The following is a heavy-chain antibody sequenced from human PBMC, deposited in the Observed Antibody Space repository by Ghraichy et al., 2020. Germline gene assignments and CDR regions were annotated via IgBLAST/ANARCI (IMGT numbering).Heavy chain of an antibody. CDR3: AKDLNSSGPEYYYYYMDV. D-gene: IGHD3-22*01. J-gene: IGHJ6*03. CDR1: GFTFSSYA. V-gene: IGHV3-23*01. Sequence: GESLNISCAASGFTFSSYAMSWVRQAPGKGLEWVSAISGSGGSTYYADSVKGRFTISRDNYKNTLYLQMNSLRAEDTAVYYCAKDLNSSGPEYYYYYMDVWGKGTTVTVSS. CDR2: ISGSGGST.